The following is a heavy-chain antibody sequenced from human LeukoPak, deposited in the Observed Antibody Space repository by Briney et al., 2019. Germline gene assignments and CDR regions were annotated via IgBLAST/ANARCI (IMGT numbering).Heavy chain of an antibody. CDR2: IYRTGST. D-gene: IGHD1-26*01. J-gene: IGHJ3*02. CDR3: ARERGSYWSAAIDAFDI. V-gene: IGHV4-38-2*02. CDR1: TFSISSGYY. Sequence: SETLSLTCTVSTFSISSGYYWGWIRQPPGQGLEWIGSIYRTGSTDYNPSLKSRVTISVDTSKNLFSLNLTSVTAADTAVYYCARERGSYWSAAIDAFDIWGQGTMVTVSS.